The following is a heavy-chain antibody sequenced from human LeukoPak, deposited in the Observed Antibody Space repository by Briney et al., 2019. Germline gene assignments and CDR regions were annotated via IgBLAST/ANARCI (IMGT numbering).Heavy chain of an antibody. Sequence: GGSLRLSCAASEFTFDNYAMSWVRQAPGKGLEWVANIKQDGSEKYYVDSVKGRFTISRDNAKNSLYLQMNSLRAEDTAVYYCARDSGYYDILTGYLDPWGQGTLVTVSS. V-gene: IGHV3-7*01. D-gene: IGHD3-9*01. CDR3: ARDSGYYDILTGYLDP. CDR2: IKQDGSEK. J-gene: IGHJ5*02. CDR1: EFTFDNYA.